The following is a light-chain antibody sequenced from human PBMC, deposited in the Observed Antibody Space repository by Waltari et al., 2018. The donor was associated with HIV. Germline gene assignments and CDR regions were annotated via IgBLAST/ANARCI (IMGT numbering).Light chain of an antibody. CDR2: LGS. J-gene: IGKJ4*01. CDR1: QSLLHSNGYNY. V-gene: IGKV2-28*01. CDR3: MQALQAPST. Sequence: DIVMTQSPLSLPVTPGEPASIPCRSSQSLLHSNGYNYLDWYLQKPGQSPQLLIYLGSNRASGVPYRFSGSGSGTDFTLKISRVEAEDVGVYYCMQALQAPSTFGGGTKVEMK.